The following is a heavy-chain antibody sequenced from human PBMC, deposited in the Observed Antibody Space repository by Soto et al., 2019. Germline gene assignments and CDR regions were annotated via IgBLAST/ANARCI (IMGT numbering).Heavy chain of an antibody. J-gene: IGHJ4*02. CDR2: MNPNSGNT. CDR1: GYTFTSYD. D-gene: IGHD1-7*01. Sequence: QVQLVQSGAEVKKPGASVKVSCKASGYTFTSYDINWVRQATGQGLEWMGWMNPNSGNTGYAQKFQGRVTMTRNTSISTAYMELSSLRSEDTAVYYCARDRPYNWNYEGYFDYWGQGTLVTVSS. V-gene: IGHV1-8*01. CDR3: ARDRPYNWNYEGYFDY.